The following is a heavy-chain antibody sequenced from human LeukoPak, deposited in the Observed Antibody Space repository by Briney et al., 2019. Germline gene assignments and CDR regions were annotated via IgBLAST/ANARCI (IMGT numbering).Heavy chain of an antibody. D-gene: IGHD3-22*01. CDR1: GFTFSDYY. V-gene: IGHV3-11*04. CDR2: ISSSGSTI. CDR3: AREPSGTGYYDSSGYYPSLYFRH. Sequence: GGSLRLSCAASGFTFSDYYMSWIRQAPGKGLEWVSYISSSGSTICYADSVKGRFTISRDNAKNSLYLQMNSLRAEDTAVYYCAREPSGTGYYDSSGYYPSLYFRHWGQGTLVTVSS. J-gene: IGHJ1*01.